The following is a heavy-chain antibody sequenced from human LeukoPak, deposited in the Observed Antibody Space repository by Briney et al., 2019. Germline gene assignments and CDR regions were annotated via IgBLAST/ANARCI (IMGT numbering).Heavy chain of an antibody. D-gene: IGHD3-16*02. J-gene: IGHJ4*02. CDR1: GFAFNTYA. Sequence: QAGRSLRLSCAASGFAFNTYAMHWVRQAPGQGLEWVALIWHDGSHKFYSNSVRGQFTISRDNSKNTVSLQMNNLRPEDTAVYYCAREIFSAGSYPDFWGQGTLVTVSS. V-gene: IGHV3-33*01. CDR3: AREIFSAGSYPDF. CDR2: IWHDGSHK.